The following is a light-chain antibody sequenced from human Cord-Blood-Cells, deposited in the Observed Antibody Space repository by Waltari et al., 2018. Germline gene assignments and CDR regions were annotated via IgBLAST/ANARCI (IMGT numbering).Light chain of an antibody. CDR2: KAS. CDR3: QQYNSYSPYS. J-gene: IGKJ2*03. CDR1: QSISSW. V-gene: IGKV1-5*03. Sequence: DIPMTPSPSTLSATVGDRVTITCRASQSISSWLAWYQQKPGKAPKLLIYKASSLESGVPSRFSGSGSGTEFTLTISSLQPDDFATYYCQQYNSYSPYSFGQGTKLEIK.